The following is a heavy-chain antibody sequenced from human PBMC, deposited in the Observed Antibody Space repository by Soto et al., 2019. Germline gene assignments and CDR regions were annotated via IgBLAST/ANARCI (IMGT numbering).Heavy chain of an antibody. J-gene: IGHJ6*02. V-gene: IGHV3-30*18. Sequence: QVQLVESGGGVVQPGRSLRLSCAASGVIFDAYGMHWVRQAPGKGLEWVAVILYDGNKKYYADSVRGRFTISRDNSKNMLYLQLDSLGAEDTAVYYCAKDRGAFNPWVGSTSGDLDYGLDVWGQGTTVTVSS. CDR1: GVIFDAYG. CDR3: AKDRGAFNPWVGSTSGDLDYGLDV. D-gene: IGHD6-6*01. CDR2: ILYDGNKK.